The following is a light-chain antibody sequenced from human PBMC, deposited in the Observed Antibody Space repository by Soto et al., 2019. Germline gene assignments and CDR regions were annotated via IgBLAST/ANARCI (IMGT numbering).Light chain of an antibody. J-gene: IGKJ2*01. CDR2: GAS. V-gene: IGKV3-20*01. CDR3: QQYGSSPT. Sequence: EIVLTQSPGILSLSPGERATLSCRASQRVSSSYLAWYQQKPGQAPRLLIYGASSRATGIPDRFSGSGSGTDFTLTISRLEPEDFAVYYCQQYGSSPTFGQGTKLEIK. CDR1: QRVSSSY.